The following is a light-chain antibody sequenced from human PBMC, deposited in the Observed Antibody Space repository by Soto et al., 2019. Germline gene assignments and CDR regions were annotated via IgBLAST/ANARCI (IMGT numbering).Light chain of an antibody. V-gene: IGKV2-30*02. CDR1: QSLVHSDGNTY. J-gene: IGKJ5*01. CDR3: MQGTHWPPIT. Sequence: DAVMTQSPLSLPVTLGQPASISCRSSQSLVHSDGNTYLSWFQQRPGQSPRRLIHKVSNRDSGVPDRFSGSGSGADFTLKISRVEAEDVGVYFCMQGTHWPPITFGQGTRLEIK. CDR2: KVS.